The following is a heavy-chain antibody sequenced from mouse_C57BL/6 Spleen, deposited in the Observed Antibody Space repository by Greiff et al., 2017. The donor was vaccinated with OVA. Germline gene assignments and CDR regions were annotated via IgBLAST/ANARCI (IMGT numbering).Heavy chain of an antibody. J-gene: IGHJ4*01. CDR2: IYPSDSET. Sequence: QVQLQQPGAELVRPGSSVKLSCKASGYTFTSYWMDWVKQRPGQGLEWIGNIYPSDSETHYNQKFKDKATLTVDKSSSTAYMQLSSLTSEDSAVYYCARADYDYDGTYHYYAMDYWGQGTSVTVSS. V-gene: IGHV1-61*01. D-gene: IGHD2-4*01. CDR1: GYTFTSYW. CDR3: ARADYDYDGTYHYYAMDY.